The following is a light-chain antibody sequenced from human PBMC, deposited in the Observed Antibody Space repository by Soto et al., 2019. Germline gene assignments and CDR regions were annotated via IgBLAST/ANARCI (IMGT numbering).Light chain of an antibody. Sequence: QSALTKPASVSGSPGQSITVSCTGTSSDIGSYNLVSWYQHHPGKAPKLMIYAVSKRPSGVSSRFSGSKSGNTASLTISGLQAEDEADYFCCSYAGSSTLLFGGGTKVTVL. J-gene: IGLJ3*02. CDR2: AVS. CDR3: CSYAGSSTLL. V-gene: IGLV2-23*02. CDR1: SSDIGSYNL.